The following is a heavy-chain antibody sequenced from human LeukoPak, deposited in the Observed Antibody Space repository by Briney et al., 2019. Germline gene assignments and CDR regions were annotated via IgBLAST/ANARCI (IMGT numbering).Heavy chain of an antibody. CDR2: IKNKDEGEKT. Sequence: GGSLRLSCAVSGFSFTNVWMNWVRQAPGKGLEWVGCIKNKDEGEKTDYAAPVKGRFTISRDDSKATLFLQMNSLKMEDTAIYYCTTGIDYGGGYWGQGTLVSVSS. J-gene: IGHJ4*02. CDR1: GFSFTNVW. V-gene: IGHV3-15*07. CDR3: TTGIDYGGGY. D-gene: IGHD3-16*01.